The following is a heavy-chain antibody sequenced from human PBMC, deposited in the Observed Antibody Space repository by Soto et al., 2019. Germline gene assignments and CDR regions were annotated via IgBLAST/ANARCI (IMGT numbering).Heavy chain of an antibody. J-gene: IGHJ5*02. CDR2: IYHSVST. Sequence: PSETLSLTCAVSGGSISSGGYSWSWIRQPPGKGLECIGYIYHSVSTYYNPSLKSRVTISVDRSKNQFSLKLNSVTAADTAVYYCARVPDRWGQGTLVTVSS. D-gene: IGHD2-2*01. CDR3: ARVPDR. V-gene: IGHV4-30-2*01. CDR1: GGSISSGGYS.